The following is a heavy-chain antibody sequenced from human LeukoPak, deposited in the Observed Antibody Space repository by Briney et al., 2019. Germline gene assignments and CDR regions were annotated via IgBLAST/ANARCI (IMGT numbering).Heavy chain of an antibody. J-gene: IGHJ4*02. CDR2: IYVSGST. Sequence: SETLSLTCTVSGGSISSHSYHWGWIRQPPGKGLEWIGIIYVSGSTYFNPSFKSRVSISLDTSKNQFSLELSSVTAADTAVYYCARSTGTSMPYYFDYWGQGTLVTVSS. CDR1: GGSISSHSYH. V-gene: IGHV4-39*07. D-gene: IGHD2/OR15-2a*01. CDR3: ARSTGTSMPYYFDY.